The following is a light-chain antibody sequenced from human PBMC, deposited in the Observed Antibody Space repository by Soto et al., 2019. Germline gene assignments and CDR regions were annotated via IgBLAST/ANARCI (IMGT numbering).Light chain of an antibody. V-gene: IGKV3-11*01. J-gene: IGKJ3*01. CDR2: DAS. CDR1: QSVGSY. CDR3: QQRDNWPFT. Sequence: EIVLTQSPATLSLSPGERATLSCRASQSVGSYLAWFQQRPGQAPRPVIHDASNRATGIPARFSGSGSGADFSLTISGLEPEDFAVYYCQQRDNWPFTFGPGTTVDIK.